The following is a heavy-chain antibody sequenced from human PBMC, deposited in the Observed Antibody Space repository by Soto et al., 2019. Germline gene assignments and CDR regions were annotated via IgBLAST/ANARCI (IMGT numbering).Heavy chain of an antibody. Sequence: GGSLRLSCAASGFTVSSNYMSWVRQAPGKGLEWVSVIYSGGSTYYADSVKGRFTISRHNSKNTLYLQMNSLRAEDTAVYYCARSGRRPGIAVAGTPFVDYWGQGTLVTVSS. J-gene: IGHJ4*02. D-gene: IGHD6-19*01. CDR2: IYSGGST. V-gene: IGHV3-53*04. CDR3: ARSGRRPGIAVAGTPFVDY. CDR1: GFTVSSNY.